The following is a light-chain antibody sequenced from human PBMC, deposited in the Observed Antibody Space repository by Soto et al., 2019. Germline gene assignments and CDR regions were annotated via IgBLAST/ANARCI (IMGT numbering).Light chain of an antibody. V-gene: IGKV3-15*01. Sequence: EIVMTQSPVILSVSPGERATLSCRASQSVSTNLAWYQQKPGQAPMLRISGAATRATGIPARFSGRGSGTEFTLTVSSLQSEDFAVYYGQQYNNWPRTFGQGTKLEIK. CDR3: QQYNNWPRT. J-gene: IGKJ1*01. CDR1: QSVSTN. CDR2: GAA.